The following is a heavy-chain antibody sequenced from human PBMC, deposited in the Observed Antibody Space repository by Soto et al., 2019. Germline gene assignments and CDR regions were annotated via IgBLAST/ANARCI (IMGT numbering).Heavy chain of an antibody. D-gene: IGHD3-22*01. J-gene: IGHJ4*02. V-gene: IGHV4-31*03. CDR2: IYYSGST. CDR1: GGSISSNSYY. CDR3: AGYSYDSTAYPY. Sequence: SETLSLTCTVSGGSISSNSYYWSWIRQHPEKGLEWIGYIYYSGSTYYNPSLKSRLTISVDTSKNQFSLKLSSVTAADTAVYYCAGYSYDSTAYPYWGQGTLVTVSS.